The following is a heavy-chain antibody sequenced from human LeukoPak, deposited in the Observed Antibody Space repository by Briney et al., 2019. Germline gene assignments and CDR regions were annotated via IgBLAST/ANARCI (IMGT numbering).Heavy chain of an antibody. CDR1: GGSVSSGSYY. Sequence: SETLSLTCTVSGGSVSSGSYYWSWIRQPPGKGLEWIGYIYYSGSTNYNPSLKSRVTISVDTSKNQFSLKLSSVTAADTAVYYCARGRSGWETFDYRGQGTLVTVSS. CDR3: ARGRSGWETFDY. CDR2: IYYSGST. D-gene: IGHD6-19*01. J-gene: IGHJ4*02. V-gene: IGHV4-61*01.